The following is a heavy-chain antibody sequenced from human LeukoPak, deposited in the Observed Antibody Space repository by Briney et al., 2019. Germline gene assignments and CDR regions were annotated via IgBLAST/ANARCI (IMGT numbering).Heavy chain of an antibody. J-gene: IGHJ4*02. D-gene: IGHD5-18*01. CDR2: IVNSGGST. CDR1: GFTFSSYE. V-gene: IGHV3-23*01. CDR3: AKDRAGYSYGMFDS. Sequence: PGGSLRLSCAASGFTFSSYEMNWVRQAPGKGLEWVSGIVNSGGSTYYADSVRGRLTISRDNSKKTVYLQMSSLRGDDTAIYYCAKDRAGYSYGMFDSWGQGTLVTVSS.